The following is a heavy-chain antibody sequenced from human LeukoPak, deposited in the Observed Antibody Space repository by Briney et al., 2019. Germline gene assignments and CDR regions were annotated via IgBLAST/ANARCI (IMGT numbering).Heavy chain of an antibody. CDR1: GYTFTSYD. J-gene: IGHJ4*02. CDR3: ARGLLRLGELSLGY. Sequence: ASVKVSCKASGYTFTSYDINWVRQATGQGLEWMGWMNPNSGNTGYAQKFQGRVTMTRNTSISTAYMELSSLRSEDTAVYYCARGLLRLGELSLGYWGQGTLVTVSS. D-gene: IGHD3-16*02. CDR2: MNPNSGNT. V-gene: IGHV1-8*01.